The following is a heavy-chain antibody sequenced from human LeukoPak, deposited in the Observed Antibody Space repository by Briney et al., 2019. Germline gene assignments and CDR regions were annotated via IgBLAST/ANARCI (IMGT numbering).Heavy chain of an antibody. CDR1: GGSVSSGSYF. Sequence: PSETLSLTCTVSGGSVSSGSYFWTWIRQPPGKGLEWIGYIYYSGSTYYNPSLKSRVTISVDTSKNQFSLKLSSVTAADTAVYYCARFGGAYDSSAFDYWGQGTLVTVSS. CDR3: ARFGGAYDSSAFDY. J-gene: IGHJ4*02. D-gene: IGHD3-22*01. CDR2: IYYSGST. V-gene: IGHV4-61*01.